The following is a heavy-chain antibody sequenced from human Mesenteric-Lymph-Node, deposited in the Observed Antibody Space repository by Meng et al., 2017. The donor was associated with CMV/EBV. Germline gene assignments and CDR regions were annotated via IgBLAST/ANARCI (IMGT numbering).Heavy chain of an antibody. V-gene: IGHV4-61*01. CDR3: ATSSDSSLSAFDI. Sequence: SETLSLTCTVSGGSVTSNNYYWTWIRQPPGKGLEWIGYIYYTGSTNYNPSLKSRVTISVDTSKNQFSLRLSSVTAADTAVYYCATSSDSSLSAFDIWGQGTMVTVSS. D-gene: IGHD3-22*01. CDR1: GGSVTSNNYY. CDR2: IYYTGST. J-gene: IGHJ3*02.